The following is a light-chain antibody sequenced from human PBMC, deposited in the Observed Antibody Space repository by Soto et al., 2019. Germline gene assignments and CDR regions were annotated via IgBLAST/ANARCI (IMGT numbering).Light chain of an antibody. CDR3: TSYTKRITFEYV. Sequence: QSVLTQPASVSGSPGQSITISCTGSSSDVGGYHYVSWYQQYPGEAPKLVISGVSNRPSGVSNRFSGSKSGNTASLTISGLQAEDEADYYCTSYTKRITFEYVFGPGTKVTVL. CDR2: GVS. V-gene: IGLV2-14*01. CDR1: SSDVGGYHY. J-gene: IGLJ1*01.